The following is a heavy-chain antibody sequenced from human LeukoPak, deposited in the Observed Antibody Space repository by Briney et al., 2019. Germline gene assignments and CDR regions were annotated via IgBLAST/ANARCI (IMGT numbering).Heavy chain of an antibody. D-gene: IGHD6-19*01. Sequence: GGSLRLSCAASGFTFSSYAMSWVRQAPGKGLEWFSAISGSGGSTYYADSVKGRFTISRDNSKNTLYLQMNSLRAEDTAVYYCATGIAVAGDAFDIWGQGTMVTVSS. J-gene: IGHJ3*02. CDR1: GFTFSSYA. CDR2: ISGSGGST. V-gene: IGHV3-23*01. CDR3: ATGIAVAGDAFDI.